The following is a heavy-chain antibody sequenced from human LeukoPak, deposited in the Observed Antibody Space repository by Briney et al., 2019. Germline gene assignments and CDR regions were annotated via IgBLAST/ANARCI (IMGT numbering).Heavy chain of an antibody. Sequence: PGRSLRLSCAASGFTFSSYGMHWVRQAPGKGLEWVAVMWFDGSNKYYADSVKGRFTISRDNSKNTLYLQMNSLRAEDTAVYYCATDTVGSYYYYGMDVWGQGTTVTVSS. J-gene: IGHJ6*02. CDR2: MWFDGSNK. D-gene: IGHD6-25*01. V-gene: IGHV3-33*01. CDR1: GFTFSSYG. CDR3: ATDTVGSYYYYGMDV.